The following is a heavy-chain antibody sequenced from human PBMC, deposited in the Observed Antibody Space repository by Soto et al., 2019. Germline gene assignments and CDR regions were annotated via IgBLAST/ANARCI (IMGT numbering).Heavy chain of an antibody. J-gene: IGHJ5*02. CDR1: GYSVRRDG. CDR2: ISAYNGNT. V-gene: IGHV1-18*01. CDR3: VRDYCSSTSCYTSLYCFGP. Sequence: VNASRKSAGYSVRRDGIIRGRQDHEKGLEWMGWISAYNGNTNYAQKLQGRVTMTTDTSTSTAYMELRSLRSDDTAVYYCVRDYCSSTSCYTSLYCFGPSGQATLVIGSS. D-gene: IGHD2-2*02.